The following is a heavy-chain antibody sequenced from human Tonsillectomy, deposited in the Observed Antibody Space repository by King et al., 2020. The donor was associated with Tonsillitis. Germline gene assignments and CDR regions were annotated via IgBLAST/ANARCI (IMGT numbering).Heavy chain of an antibody. J-gene: IGHJ6*02. CDR3: AKARRPYYNILTGYSYYYGVDV. CDR2: ISYDGSNT. CDR1: GFTFSGYV. V-gene: IGHV3-30*18. D-gene: IGHD3-9*01. Sequence: QLVQSGGGVVQPGRSLRLSCAASGFTFSGYVMHWVRQAPGKGLEWVALISYDGSNTYYIDSVKGRFTISRDNSKDTLHLQMNSLRAEDTAVYFCAKARRPYYNILTGYSYYYGVDVWGQGTTVTVSS.